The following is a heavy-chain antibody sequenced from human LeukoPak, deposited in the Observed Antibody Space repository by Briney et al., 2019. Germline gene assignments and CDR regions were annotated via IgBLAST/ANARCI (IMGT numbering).Heavy chain of an antibody. V-gene: IGHV1-2*02. CDR2: INPNSGGT. CDR1: GYTFTGYY. CDR3: ARDRERSYDILTGYYRYYYYMDV. D-gene: IGHD3-9*01. J-gene: IGHJ6*03. Sequence: GASVKVSCKASGYTFTGYYMHWVRQAPGQGLEWMGWINPNSGGTNYAQKFQGRVTMTRDTSISTAYMELSRLRSDDTAVYYCARDRERSYDILTGYYRYYYYMDVWGKGTTVTISS.